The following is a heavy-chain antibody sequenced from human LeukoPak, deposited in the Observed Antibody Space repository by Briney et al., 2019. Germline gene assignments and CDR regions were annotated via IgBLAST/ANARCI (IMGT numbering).Heavy chain of an antibody. CDR2: ISSDGGST. V-gene: IGHV3-64*01. Sequence: GRSLTLSCAASGFTFSACDMHWVRQAPGKGLEYVSAISSDGGSTYYANSVKGRFTISRDNSKNTLYLQMGSLRAEDMAVYYCVNYGMDVWGQGTTVTVSS. CDR3: VNYGMDV. CDR1: GFTFSACD. J-gene: IGHJ6*02.